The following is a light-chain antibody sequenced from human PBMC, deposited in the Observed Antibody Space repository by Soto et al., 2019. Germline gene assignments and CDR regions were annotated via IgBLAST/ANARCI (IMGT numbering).Light chain of an antibody. CDR1: SSDVGSYNL. Sequence: QSVLTQPASVSGSPGQSITISCTGTSSDVGSYNLVSWYQQHPGKAPKLMIYEGSKRPSGVSNRFSGSKSGNTASLTISGLQAEDEADYYCCSYAGSSTSVVFGGGTKATVL. CDR2: EGS. V-gene: IGLV2-23*01. J-gene: IGLJ2*01. CDR3: CSYAGSSTSVV.